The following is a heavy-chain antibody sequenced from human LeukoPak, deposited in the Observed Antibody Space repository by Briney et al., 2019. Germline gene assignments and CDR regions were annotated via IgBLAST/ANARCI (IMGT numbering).Heavy chain of an antibody. CDR3: ARAHLNKWELYLSN. CDR2: IYDRGST. Sequence: SETLSLTCTVSGYSISSGYYGGWIRPPPGKGLEWIGSIYDRGSTDYNPSLKRRVTISVATSKNQFSLKLSSVTAADTAVYYCARAHLNKWELYLSNWGQGTLVTVSS. D-gene: IGHD1-26*01. V-gene: IGHV4-38-2*02. CDR1: GYSISSGYY. J-gene: IGHJ4*02.